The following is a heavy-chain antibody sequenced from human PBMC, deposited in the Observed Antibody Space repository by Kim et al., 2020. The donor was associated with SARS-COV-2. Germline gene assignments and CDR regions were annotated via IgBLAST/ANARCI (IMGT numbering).Heavy chain of an antibody. D-gene: IGHD3-10*01. CDR1: GGSFSGYY. V-gene: IGHV4-34*01. CDR3: ARVGPSELDY. CDR2: INHSGST. Sequence: SETLSLTCAVYGGSFSGYYWSWIRQPPGKGLEWIGEINHSGSTNYNPSLKSRVTISVDTSKNQFSLKLSSVTAADTAVYYCARVGPSELDYWGQGTLVTVSS. J-gene: IGHJ4*02.